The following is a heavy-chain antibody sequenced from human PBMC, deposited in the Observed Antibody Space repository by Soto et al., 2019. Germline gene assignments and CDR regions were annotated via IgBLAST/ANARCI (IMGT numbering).Heavy chain of an antibody. J-gene: IGHJ5*02. Sequence: QVQLQESGPGLVMPSQTLSLTCTVSGGSISSGDYYWSWIRQPPGKGLEWIGCIFYTGSTYYNPSLKSRITISVQTSKSQFSLKLTSVTAADTAVYYCASVTRYCTGGGCNPNWFDPWGQGTLVTVSS. CDR2: IFYTGST. V-gene: IGHV4-30-4*01. CDR3: ASVTRYCTGGGCNPNWFDP. D-gene: IGHD2-8*02. CDR1: GGSISSGDYY.